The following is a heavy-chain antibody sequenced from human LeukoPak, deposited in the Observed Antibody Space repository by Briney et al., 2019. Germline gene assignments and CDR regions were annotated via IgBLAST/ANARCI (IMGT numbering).Heavy chain of an antibody. Sequence: ASVKVSRKASGYTFTSYGISWVRQAPGQGLEWMGWISAYNGNTNYAQKLQGRVTMTTDTSTSTAYMELRSLRSDDTAVYYCARDRGGRWFGELFIDWGQGTLVTVSS. J-gene: IGHJ4*02. CDR1: GYTFTSYG. V-gene: IGHV1-18*01. CDR3: ARDRGGRWFGELFID. D-gene: IGHD3-10*01. CDR2: ISAYNGNT.